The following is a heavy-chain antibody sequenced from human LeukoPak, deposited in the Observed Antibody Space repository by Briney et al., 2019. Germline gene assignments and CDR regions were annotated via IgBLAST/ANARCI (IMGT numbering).Heavy chain of an antibody. J-gene: IGHJ6*01. CDR1: GFTFSSYG. V-gene: IGHV3-30*18. Sequence: PGGSLRLSCAASGFTFSSYGMFWVRQAPGKGLEWVAVISYDGSNKYYADSVKGRFTISRDNSKNTLYLQMTSLRAEDTAVYYCVKAQNNVVLVVSATSSGMDLWGQGTTVTVSS. D-gene: IGHD2-8*02. CDR3: VKAQNNVVLVVSATSSGMDL. CDR2: ISYDGSNK.